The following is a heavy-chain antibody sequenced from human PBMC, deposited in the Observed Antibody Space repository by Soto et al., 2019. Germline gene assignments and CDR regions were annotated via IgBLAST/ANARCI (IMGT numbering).Heavy chain of an antibody. V-gene: IGHV3-74*01. CDR1: GFNFSNFW. D-gene: IGHD3-10*01. J-gene: IGHJ4*02. CDR3: VRDQDTYGQPVFKH. CDR2: VSTDDSKT. Sequence: GGSLRLSCEASGFNFSNFWMHWVRQVPGKGLVWVSRVSTDDSKTTYADSVKGRFTISRDNAKNTVSLQMNSLRVDDTGVYYCVRDQDTYGQPVFKHWGQGTLVTVSS.